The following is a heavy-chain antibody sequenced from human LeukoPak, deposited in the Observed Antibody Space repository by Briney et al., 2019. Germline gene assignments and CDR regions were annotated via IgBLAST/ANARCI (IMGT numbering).Heavy chain of an antibody. CDR1: GFTFSSYA. CDR2: ISGSGGST. CDR3: AKGARRITMVRPFDY. D-gene: IGHD3-10*01. Sequence: GGSLRLSCAASGFTFSSYAMSWVRQAPGKGLEWVSAISGSGGSTYYADSVKGRFTISRDNSKNTLYLQMNSLRAEDTAVYYCAKGARRITMVRPFDYWGQGTLVTVFS. J-gene: IGHJ4*02. V-gene: IGHV3-23*01.